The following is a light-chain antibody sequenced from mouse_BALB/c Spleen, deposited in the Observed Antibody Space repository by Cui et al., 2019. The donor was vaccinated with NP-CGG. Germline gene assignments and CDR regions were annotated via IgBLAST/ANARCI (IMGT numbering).Light chain of an antibody. CDR3: ALWYSNHWV. CDR1: TGAVTTSNY. Sequence: DVVTQESAVTTSPGETVTLTCRSSTGAVTTSNYANWVQEKPDHLFTGLIGGTNNRVPGVPARFSGSLIGDKAALTITGAQTEDEAIYFCALWYSNHWVFGGGTKLTVL. J-gene: IGLJ1*01. V-gene: IGLV1*01. CDR2: GTN.